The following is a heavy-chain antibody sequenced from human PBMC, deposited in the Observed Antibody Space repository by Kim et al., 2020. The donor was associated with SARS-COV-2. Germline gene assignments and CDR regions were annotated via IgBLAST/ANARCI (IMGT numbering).Heavy chain of an antibody. Sequence: AQKLQGRVTMTTDTSTSTAYMELRSLRSDDTAVYYCARCSSGWYFNGDYWGQGTLVTVSS. J-gene: IGHJ4*02. D-gene: IGHD6-19*01. V-gene: IGHV1-18*01. CDR3: ARCSSGWYFNGDY.